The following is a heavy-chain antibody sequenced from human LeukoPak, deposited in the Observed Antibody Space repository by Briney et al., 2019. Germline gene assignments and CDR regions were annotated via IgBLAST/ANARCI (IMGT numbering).Heavy chain of an antibody. J-gene: IGHJ1*01. CDR2: INPSGGST. V-gene: IGHV1-46*01. D-gene: IGHD6-19*01. CDR3: AREGIAVAGMPAGLQH. Sequence: ASVKVSCKASGYTFTSYYMHWVRQAPGQGLEWMGIINPSGGSTSYAQKFQGRVTMTRDTSTSTVYMELSSQRSEDTAVYYCAREGIAVAGMPAGLQHWGQGTLVTVSS. CDR1: GYTFTSYY.